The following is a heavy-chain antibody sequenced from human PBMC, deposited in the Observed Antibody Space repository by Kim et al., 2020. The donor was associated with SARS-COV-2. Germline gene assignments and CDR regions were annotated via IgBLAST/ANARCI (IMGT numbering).Heavy chain of an antibody. D-gene: IGHD4-17*01. CDR3: ARSSTTVTFLDY. J-gene: IGHJ4*02. V-gene: IGHV3-30*04. CDR2: ISYDGSNK. Sequence: GGSLRLSCAASGFTFSSYAMHWVRQAPGKGLEWVAVISYDGSNKYYADSVKGRFTISRDNSKNTLYLQMNSLRAEDTAVYYCARSSTTVTFLDYWGQGTLVTVSS. CDR1: GFTFSSYA.